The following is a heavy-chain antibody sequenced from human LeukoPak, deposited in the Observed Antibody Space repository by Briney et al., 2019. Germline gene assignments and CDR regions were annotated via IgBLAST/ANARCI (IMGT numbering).Heavy chain of an antibody. CDR2: IDSDGTST. D-gene: IGHD3-10*02. CDR1: GFTFSSYW. J-gene: IGHJ6*04. CDR3: AELGITMIGGV. Sequence: GGSLRLSCAASGFTFSSYWMHWVRQAPGKGLVWVSRIDSDGTSTTYADSVKGRFTISRDNAKNSLYLQMNSLRAEDTAVYYCAELGITMIGGVWGKGTTVTISS. V-gene: IGHV3-74*01.